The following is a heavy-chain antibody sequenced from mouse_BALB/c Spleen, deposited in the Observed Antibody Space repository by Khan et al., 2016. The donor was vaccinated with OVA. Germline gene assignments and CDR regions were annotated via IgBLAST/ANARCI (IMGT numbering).Heavy chain of an antibody. Sequence: VKLLESGAELMKPGASVKISCKATGYTFSSYWIEWVKQRPGHGLEWIGEILPGSGSTNYNERFKGKATFTADTSYNTVYMQISSLTSDDSAIYYGAIYDNHCYFDVWGAGTTVTVSS. CDR1: GYTFSSYW. CDR2: ILPGSGST. D-gene: IGHD2-3*01. V-gene: IGHV1-9*01. CDR3: AIYDNHCYFDV. J-gene: IGHJ1*01.